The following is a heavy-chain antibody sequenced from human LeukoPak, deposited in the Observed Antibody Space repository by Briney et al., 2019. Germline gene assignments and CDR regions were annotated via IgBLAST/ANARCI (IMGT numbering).Heavy chain of an antibody. CDR3: ARVLNTSPGVDY. Sequence: PGGSLRLSCAASGFTFSNYWMNWVRQAPGKGLEWVANIKEDGSQKYYVDSVKGRFTSSRDNAKNSVYLQMSSLRDEDTAVYYCARVLNTSPGVDYWGQGTLVVVSS. CDR1: GFTFSNYW. CDR2: IKEDGSQK. J-gene: IGHJ4*02. D-gene: IGHD3-16*01. V-gene: IGHV3-7*01.